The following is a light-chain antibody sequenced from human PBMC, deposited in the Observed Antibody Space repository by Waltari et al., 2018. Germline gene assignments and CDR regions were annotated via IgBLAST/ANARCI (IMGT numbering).Light chain of an antibody. CDR1: SSNLGNHY. V-gene: IGLV1-51*01. Sequence: QYVLAQPPSVSAAPGQKVTIPCPGSSSNLGNHYLSWYHQLPGAAPTLLMYDNNKRPSGIPDRFSASKSGTSATLGITGLQIGDEADYYCATWDNSLTDVVFGGGTKLTVL. CDR3: ATWDNSLTDVV. J-gene: IGLJ2*01. CDR2: DNN.